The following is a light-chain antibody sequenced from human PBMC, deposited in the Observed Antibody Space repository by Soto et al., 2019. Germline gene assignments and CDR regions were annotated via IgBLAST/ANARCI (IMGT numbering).Light chain of an antibody. V-gene: IGLV2-18*01. CDR1: STDFVTYNR. CDR3: SLYTSENTYV. J-gene: IGLJ1*01. CDR2: EAS. Sequence: QSALPQPPSVSGSPGQSVTISCTGTSTDFVTYNRVSWYQQPPGTAPKLIVYEASNRPSGVPDRFSGSKSGNTASLTISGLQAADEADYYCSLYTSENTYVFGTGTKVTV.